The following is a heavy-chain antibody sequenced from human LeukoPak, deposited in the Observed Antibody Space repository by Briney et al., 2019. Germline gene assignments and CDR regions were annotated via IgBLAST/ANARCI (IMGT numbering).Heavy chain of an antibody. D-gene: IGHD3-10*01. Sequence: SGPTLVKPTQTLTLTCTFSGFSLSTSGVGVGWIRQPPGKALEWLALIYWNDDKRYSPSLKSRLTITKDTSKNQVVLTMTNMDPVDTATYYCARQTPMVRGVLFDYWGQGTLVTVSS. CDR3: ARQTPMVRGVLFDY. CDR2: IYWNDDK. CDR1: GFSLSTSGVG. J-gene: IGHJ4*02. V-gene: IGHV2-5*01.